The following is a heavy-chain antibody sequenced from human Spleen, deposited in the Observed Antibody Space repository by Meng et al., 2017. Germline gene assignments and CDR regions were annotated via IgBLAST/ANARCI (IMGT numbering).Heavy chain of an antibody. CDR2: ISSSGSTI. Sequence: GGSLRLSCAASGFTFSSYEMNWVRQAPGKGLEWVSYISSSGSTIYYADSVKGRFTISRDNAKNSLYLQMNSLRAEDTAVYYCARLSGYYDSSGYRRDYYYYGMDVWGQGTTVTVSS. V-gene: IGHV3-48*03. CDR1: GFTFSSYE. J-gene: IGHJ6*02. CDR3: ARLSGYYDSSGYRRDYYYYGMDV. D-gene: IGHD3-22*01.